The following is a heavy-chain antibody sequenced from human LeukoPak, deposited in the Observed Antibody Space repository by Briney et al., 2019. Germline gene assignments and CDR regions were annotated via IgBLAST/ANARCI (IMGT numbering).Heavy chain of an antibody. V-gene: IGHV3-15*01. J-gene: IGHJ4*02. CDR3: TTDAIQLWSPSFDY. D-gene: IGHD5-18*01. CDR2: IKSKTDGGTT. Sequence: PGGSLRLSCAASGFTFSSYWMSWVRQAPGKGLEWVGRIKSKTDGGTTDYAAPVKGRFTISRDDSKNTLYLQMNSLKTEDTAVYYCTTDAIQLWSPSFDYWGQGTLVTVSS. CDR1: GFTFSSYW.